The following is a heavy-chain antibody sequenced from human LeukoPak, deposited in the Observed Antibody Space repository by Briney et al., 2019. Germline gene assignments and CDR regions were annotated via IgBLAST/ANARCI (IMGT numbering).Heavy chain of an antibody. CDR3: AKNGWLRSSGLWGDY. CDR2: ISGDGTET. J-gene: IGHJ4*02. V-gene: IGHV3-23*01. D-gene: IGHD5-12*01. Sequence: GGSLRLSCTASGLIFRNYAMTWVRQAPRKGLEWVSTISGDGTETFYADSVKGRFTISRDNSKSTLYLQMNSLRAEDTAIYYCAKNGWLRSSGLWGDYWGQGALVTVSS. CDR1: GLIFRNYA.